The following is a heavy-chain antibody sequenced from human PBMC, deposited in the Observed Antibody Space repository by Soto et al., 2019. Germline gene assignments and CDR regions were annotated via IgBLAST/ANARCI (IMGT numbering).Heavy chain of an antibody. V-gene: IGHV1-18*01. CDR1: GYTFTSYG. Sequence: VASVKVSCNASGYTFTSYGISWVRQAPGQGLEWMGWISAYNGNTNYAQKLQGRVTMTTDTSTSTAYMELRSLRSDDTAVYYCARRSSYYYYGMDVWGQGTTVTVSS. J-gene: IGHJ6*02. D-gene: IGHD1-26*01. CDR3: ARRSSYYYYGMDV. CDR2: ISAYNGNT.